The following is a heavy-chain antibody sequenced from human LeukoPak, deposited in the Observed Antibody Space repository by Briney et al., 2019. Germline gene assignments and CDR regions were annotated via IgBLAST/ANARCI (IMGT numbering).Heavy chain of an antibody. V-gene: IGHV3-64*01. CDR1: GFTLSTYG. D-gene: IGHD6-13*01. J-gene: IGHJ4*02. CDR2: IGPDGGTT. CDR3: ARGAQLTDY. Sequence: GGSLRLSCAASGFTLSTYGMHWVRQAPGKGLEYVSGIGPDGGTTYYAKSVKGRFIISRDNSKNMVYLQMGSLTVDDMAVYYCARGAQLTDYWGQGTLVIVAS.